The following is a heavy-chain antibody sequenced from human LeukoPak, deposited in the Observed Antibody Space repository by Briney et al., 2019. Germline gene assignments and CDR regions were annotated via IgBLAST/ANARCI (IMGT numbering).Heavy chain of an antibody. Sequence: GGSLRLSCAASGFTFSNYWMSWVRQAPGKGLEWVANMKQDGSETYYVDSVKGRFTISRDNAKNSLYLQMNSLRAEDTALYYCARSRHSYDSSGFPHYWGQGTLVTVSS. V-gene: IGHV3-7*03. CDR3: ARSRHSYDSSGFPHY. CDR1: GFTFSNYW. CDR2: MKQDGSET. J-gene: IGHJ4*02. D-gene: IGHD3-22*01.